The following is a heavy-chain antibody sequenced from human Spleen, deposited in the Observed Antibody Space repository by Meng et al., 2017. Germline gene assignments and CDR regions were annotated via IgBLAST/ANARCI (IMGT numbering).Heavy chain of an antibody. D-gene: IGHD3-22*01. CDR3: ARTKEYYDSSFDL. CDR2: INTKTGNP. V-gene: IGHV7-4-1*02. J-gene: IGHJ4*02. Sequence: ASVKVSCKASGYTFTSYAMNWVRQAPGQGREWLGLINTKTGNPTYAPGFTGRFVFSLDTSTTTAYLQISGLRAEDTAMYYCARTKEYYDSSFDLWGQGTVVTVSS. CDR1: GYTFTSYA.